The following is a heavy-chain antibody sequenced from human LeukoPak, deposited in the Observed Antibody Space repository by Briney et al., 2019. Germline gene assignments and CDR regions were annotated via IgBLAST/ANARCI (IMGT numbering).Heavy chain of an antibody. CDR1: GFTFSGSA. Sequence: GGSLRLSCAASGFTFSGSAMHWVRQASGKGVEWVGRIRSKANSYATAYAASVKGRFTISRDDSKNTAYLQMNSLKTEDTAVYYCTSPRRDGYNYVYWGQGTLVTVSS. J-gene: IGHJ4*02. D-gene: IGHD5-24*01. CDR3: TSPRRDGYNYVY. V-gene: IGHV3-73*01. CDR2: IRSKANSYAT.